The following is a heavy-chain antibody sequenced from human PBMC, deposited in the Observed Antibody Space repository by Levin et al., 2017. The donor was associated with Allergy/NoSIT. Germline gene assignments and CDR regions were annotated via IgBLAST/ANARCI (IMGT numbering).Heavy chain of an antibody. CDR3: ARVGSWYPDDSIDYDGMDV. Sequence: ASVKVSCKASGYTFTSYGISWVRQAPGQGLEWMGWISAYNGNTNYAQKLQGRVTMTTDTSTSTAYMELRSLRSDDTAVYYCARVGSWYPDDSIDYDGMDVWGQGTTVTVSS. V-gene: IGHV1-18*01. CDR1: GYTFTSYG. D-gene: IGHD6-13*01. CDR2: ISAYNGNT. J-gene: IGHJ6*02.